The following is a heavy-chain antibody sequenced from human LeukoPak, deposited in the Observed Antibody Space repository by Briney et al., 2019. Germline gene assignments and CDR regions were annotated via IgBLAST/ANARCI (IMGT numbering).Heavy chain of an antibody. CDR1: GYTFTGYY. D-gene: IGHD4-17*01. CDR2: INPNSGGT. Sequence: ASVKVSCKASGYTFTGYYMHWVRQAPGQGLEWMGWINPNSGGTNYAQKFQGRVTMTRDTSISTAYMELSRLGSDDTAVYYCARGYGDYSPFDYWGQGTLVTVSS. V-gene: IGHV1-2*02. CDR3: ARGYGDYSPFDY. J-gene: IGHJ4*02.